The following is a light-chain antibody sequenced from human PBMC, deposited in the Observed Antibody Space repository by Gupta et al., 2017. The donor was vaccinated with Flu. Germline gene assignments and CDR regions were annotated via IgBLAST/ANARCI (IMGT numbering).Light chain of an antibody. CDR2: GAS. Sequence: DIQMTQSPPSLSASVGDRVTITCRASQSISTHLNWYQQKPGKAPNLLIYGASNLQSGAPSRFSGSGSGTDFTPTISSLQPEDFALYYCQQSYNAPWTFGQGTKMEVK. J-gene: IGKJ1*01. CDR3: QQSYNAPWT. V-gene: IGKV1-39*01. CDR1: QSISTH.